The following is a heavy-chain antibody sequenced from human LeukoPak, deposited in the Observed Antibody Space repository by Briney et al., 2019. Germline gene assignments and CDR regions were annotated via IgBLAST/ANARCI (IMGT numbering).Heavy chain of an antibody. CDR1: GFTFSSYS. CDR3: VRDSPPHFSGSDHLA. Sequence: AGGSLRLSCAASGFTFSSYSMNWVRQAPGKGLEWLAQIKNDGSAQSYVDSVKGRFTISRDNAKNSLYLQMNSLTADDTAVYYFVRDSPPHFSGSDHLAWGQGTLVTVSS. D-gene: IGHD1-26*01. V-gene: IGHV3-7*01. J-gene: IGHJ5*02. CDR2: IKNDGSAQ.